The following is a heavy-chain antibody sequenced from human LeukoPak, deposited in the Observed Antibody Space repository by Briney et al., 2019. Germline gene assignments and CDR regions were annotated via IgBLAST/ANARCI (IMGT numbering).Heavy chain of an antibody. J-gene: IGHJ4*02. D-gene: IGHD3-9*01. CDR3: VKDGDWSFDY. CDR1: GFTFSSFG. V-gene: IGHV3-30*02. Sequence: GGSLRLSCAASGFTFSSFGMHWVRQAPGKRLEWVAFIRYDGSNKYYPDSVKGRFTISRDNSKNTLYLQMNSLRAEDTAVYYCVKDGDWSFDYWGQGTLVTVSS. CDR2: IRYDGSNK.